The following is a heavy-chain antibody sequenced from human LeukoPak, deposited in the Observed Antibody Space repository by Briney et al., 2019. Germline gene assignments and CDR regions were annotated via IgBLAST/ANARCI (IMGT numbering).Heavy chain of an antibody. CDR3: ARIPPPLLPGRAFDI. CDR2: IKHDGSEI. Sequence: GGSLSLSCAASGFTLSIYRKRWLRQAPGEGLEWVANIKHDGSEIYYVDSVKGRFTIYRDSAKSSLSLQMHRVRAEDTAVYFCARIPPPLLPGRAFDIWGQGTMVTVSS. J-gene: IGHJ3*02. D-gene: IGHD2-15*01. CDR1: GFTLSIYR. V-gene: IGHV3-7*01.